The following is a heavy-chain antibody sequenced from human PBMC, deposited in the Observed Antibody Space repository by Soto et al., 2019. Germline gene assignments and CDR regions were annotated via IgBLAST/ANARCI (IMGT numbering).Heavy chain of an antibody. CDR2: IIPILGIA. V-gene: IGHV1-69*02. CDR3: ARAYYYDSSGYGVSYYFDY. D-gene: IGHD3-22*01. J-gene: IGHJ4*02. Sequence: QVQLVQSGAEVKKPGSSVKVSCKASGGTFSSYTISWVRQAPGQGLEWMGRIIPILGIANYAQKFQGRVTITADKSTSTAYMELSSLRSEDTAVYYCARAYYYDSSGYGVSYYFDYWGQGTLVTVSS. CDR1: GGTFSSYT.